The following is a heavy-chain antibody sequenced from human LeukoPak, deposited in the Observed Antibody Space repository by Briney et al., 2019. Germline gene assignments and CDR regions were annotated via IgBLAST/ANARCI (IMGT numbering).Heavy chain of an antibody. J-gene: IGHJ5*02. CDR3: ARRKKGNWFDP. Sequence: SETLSLTCAVSGGSISSGGYSWSWIRQPPGKGLEWIGYIYHSGSTYYNPSLKSRVTISVDTSKNQFSLKLSSVTAADTAVYYCARRKKGNWFDPWGQGTLVTVSS. CDR1: GGSISSGGYS. CDR2: IYHSGST. V-gene: IGHV4-30-2*01.